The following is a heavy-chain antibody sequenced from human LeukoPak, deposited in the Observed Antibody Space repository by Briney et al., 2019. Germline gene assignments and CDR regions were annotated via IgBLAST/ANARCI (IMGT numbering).Heavy chain of an antibody. D-gene: IGHD6-13*01. J-gene: IGHJ4*02. Sequence: PGGSLRLSCAVSGFTFSAYAMSWVRQAPGKGLEWVSAISGSGTITFYADSVKGRFTISRDNSENTLCLQMNSLRAEDTAVYYCAKDPGAAAGPPYWGQGTLVTVSS. CDR2: ISGSGTIT. CDR1: GFTFSAYA. V-gene: IGHV3-23*01. CDR3: AKDPGAAAGPPY.